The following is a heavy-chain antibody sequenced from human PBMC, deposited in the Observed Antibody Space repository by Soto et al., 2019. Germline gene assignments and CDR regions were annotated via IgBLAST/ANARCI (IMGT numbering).Heavy chain of an antibody. J-gene: IGHJ4*02. CDR3: ARIKYSYGAIDY. CDR2: IYYSGST. V-gene: IGHV4-39*01. Sequence: SETLSLTCTVSGGSISSSSYYWGWIRQPPGKGLEWIGSIYYSGSTYYNPSLKSRVTISVDTSKNQFSLKLSSVTAADTAVYYCARIKYSYGAIDYWGQGTLVTVSS. CDR1: GGSISSSSYY. D-gene: IGHD5-18*01.